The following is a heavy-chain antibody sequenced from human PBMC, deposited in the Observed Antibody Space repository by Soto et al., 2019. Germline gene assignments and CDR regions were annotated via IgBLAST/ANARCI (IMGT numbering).Heavy chain of an antibody. CDR1: GFTFSSHA. J-gene: IGHJ4*02. V-gene: IGHV3-30-3*01. CDR2: ISYDGGNK. Sequence: QVQLVESGGGVVQPGTSLRLSCAASGFTFSSHAMHWVRQAPGKGLEWVALISYDGGNKDYTDSVKGRFTISRDDSKNTLYLHVNSLRSEDTAVYYCARACHYYGSGSYSDFDYWGQGTLVTVSS. CDR3: ARACHYYGSGSYSDFDY. D-gene: IGHD3-10*01.